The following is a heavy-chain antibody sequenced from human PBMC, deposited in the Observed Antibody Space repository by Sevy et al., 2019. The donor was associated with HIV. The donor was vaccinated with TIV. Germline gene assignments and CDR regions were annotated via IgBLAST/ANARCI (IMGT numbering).Heavy chain of an antibody. CDR1: GASISSGSYY. CDR2: MYTSGTT. J-gene: IGHJ4*02. CDR3: AREVAVAGTWKIDY. D-gene: IGHD6-19*01. Sequence: SETLSLTCSVSGASISSGSYYWNWIRQPAGKGLEWIGRMYTSGTTNYNPSLESRVTLSVDTSKNEFALKLSSVTAADTAVYYCAREVAVAGTWKIDYWGRGTLVTVSS. V-gene: IGHV4-61*02.